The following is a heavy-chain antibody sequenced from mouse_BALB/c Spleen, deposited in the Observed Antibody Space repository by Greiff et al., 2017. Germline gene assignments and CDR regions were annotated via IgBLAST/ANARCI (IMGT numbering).Heavy chain of an antibody. V-gene: IGHV14-3*02. D-gene: IGHD2-4*01. CDR3: ARYDYLYYFDY. CDR2: IDPANGNT. J-gene: IGHJ2*01. CDR1: GFNIKDTY. Sequence: EVQLQESGAELVKPGASVKLSCTASGFNIKDTYMHWVKQRPEQGLEWIGRIDPANGNTKYDPKFQGKATITADTSSNTAYLQLSSLTSEDTAVYYCARYDYLYYFDYWGQGTTLTVSS.